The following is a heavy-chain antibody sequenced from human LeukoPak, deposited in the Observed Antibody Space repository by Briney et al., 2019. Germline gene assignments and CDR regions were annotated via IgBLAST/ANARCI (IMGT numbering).Heavy chain of an antibody. V-gene: IGHV1-18*01. CDR3: ARDHLGYYDSSGYYSVY. J-gene: IGHJ4*02. CDR1: GYTFTSYD. CDR2: ISAYNGNT. Sequence: ASVKVSCKASGYTFTSYDINWVRQATGQGLEWMGWISAYNGNTNYAQKLQGRVTMTTDTSTSTAYMELRSPRSDDTAVYYCARDHLGYYDSSGYYSVYWGQGTLVTVSS. D-gene: IGHD3-22*01.